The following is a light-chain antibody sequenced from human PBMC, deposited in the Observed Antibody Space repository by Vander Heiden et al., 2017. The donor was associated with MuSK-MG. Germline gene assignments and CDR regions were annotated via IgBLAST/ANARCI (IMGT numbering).Light chain of an antibody. CDR3: QQYDSTPWT. J-gene: IGKJ1*01. V-gene: IGKV1-NL1*01. CDR1: QGISNS. Sequence: DIQMTQSPSSLSAPVGDRVTITCRASQGISNSLAWYQQKPGKAPRLLLYAASRLESGVPSRFSGSGSGTDYTLTISSLQPEDFATYYCQQYDSTPWTFGQGTKVEIK. CDR2: AAS.